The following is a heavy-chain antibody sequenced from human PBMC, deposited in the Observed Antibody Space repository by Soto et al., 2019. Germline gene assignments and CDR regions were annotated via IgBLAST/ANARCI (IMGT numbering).Heavy chain of an antibody. CDR3: TTVGDGYNYWDYYYYGMDV. Sequence: SETLSLTCAVYGGSFSGYYWSWIRQPPGKGLEWIGEINHSGSTNYNPSLKSRVTISVDTSKNQFSLKLSSVTAADTAVYYCTTVGDGYNYWDYYYYGMDVWGQGTTVTVSS. D-gene: IGHD5-12*01. J-gene: IGHJ6*02. V-gene: IGHV4-34*01. CDR1: GGSFSGYY. CDR2: INHSGST.